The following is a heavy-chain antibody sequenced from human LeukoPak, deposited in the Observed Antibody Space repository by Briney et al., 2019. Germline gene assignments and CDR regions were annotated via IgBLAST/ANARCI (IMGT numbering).Heavy chain of an antibody. Sequence: ASVKVSCKVSGYTFTSYYMHWVRQAPGQGLEWMGWINPNSGGTNYAQKFQGRVTMTRDTSISTAYMELSRLRSDDTAVYYCAREGYSSGWYGGFDYWGQGTLVTVSS. CDR1: GYTFTSYY. CDR3: AREGYSSGWYGGFDY. CDR2: INPNSGGT. V-gene: IGHV1-2*02. D-gene: IGHD6-19*01. J-gene: IGHJ4*02.